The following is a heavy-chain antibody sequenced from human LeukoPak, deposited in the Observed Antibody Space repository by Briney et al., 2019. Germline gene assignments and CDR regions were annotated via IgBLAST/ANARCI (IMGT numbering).Heavy chain of an antibody. CDR3: ATSRQLLDNWFDP. V-gene: IGHV4-34*01. J-gene: IGHJ5*02. CDR1: GGSFSGYY. D-gene: IGHD2-2*01. CDR2: INHSGST. Sequence: SETLSLTCAVYGGSFSGYYWSWIRQPPGKGLEWIGEINHSGSTNYNPSLKSRVTISLDTSKNQFSLKLSSVTAADTAVYYCATSRQLLDNWFDPWGQGTLVTVSS.